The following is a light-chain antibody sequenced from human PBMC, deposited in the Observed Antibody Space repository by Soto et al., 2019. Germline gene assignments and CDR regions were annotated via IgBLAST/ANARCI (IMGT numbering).Light chain of an antibody. Sequence: QSVLTQPPSVSGAPGQRVTISCTGSSSNIGAGYDVHWYQQLPGTAPKLLIYGNSNRPSAVPDRFSGSKSGTSASLAITGLKAEDEADYYCQSYDRSLSAPYVFGTGAKLPVL. CDR1: SSNIGAGYD. CDR3: QSYDRSLSAPYV. CDR2: GNS. J-gene: IGLJ1*01. V-gene: IGLV1-40*01.